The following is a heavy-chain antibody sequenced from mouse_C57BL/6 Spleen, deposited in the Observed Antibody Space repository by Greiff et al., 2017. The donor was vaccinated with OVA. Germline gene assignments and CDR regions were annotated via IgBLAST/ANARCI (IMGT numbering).Heavy chain of an antibody. J-gene: IGHJ4*01. D-gene: IGHD2-12*01. CDR2: IRSKSNNYAT. V-gene: IGHV10-1*01. Sequence: EVNVVESGGGLVQPKGSLKLSCAASGFSFNTYAMNWVRQAPGKGLEWVARIRSKSNNYATYYADSVKDRFTISRDDSESMLYLQMNNLKTEDTATYYCVRQSPYYCSYENYAMDYWGQGTSVTVSS. CDR3: VRQSPYYCSYENYAMDY. CDR1: GFSFNTYA.